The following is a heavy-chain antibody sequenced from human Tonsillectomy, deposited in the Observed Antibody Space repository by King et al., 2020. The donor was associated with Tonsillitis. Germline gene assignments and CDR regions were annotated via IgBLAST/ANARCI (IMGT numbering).Heavy chain of an antibody. CDR3: ARHPWFWPIIVDY. Sequence: QLQESGPGLVKPSETLSLTCTFSGDSFSSIDYYWGWIRQPPGQGLEWIGTIYYNGRTYYSPSLKSRVTISIDTSKNQFSLTVRSVTAADTSVYYCARHPWFWPIIVDYWGQGTLVTVSS. CDR2: IYYNGRT. CDR1: GDSFSSIDYY. V-gene: IGHV4-39*01. J-gene: IGHJ4*02. D-gene: IGHD3-3*01.